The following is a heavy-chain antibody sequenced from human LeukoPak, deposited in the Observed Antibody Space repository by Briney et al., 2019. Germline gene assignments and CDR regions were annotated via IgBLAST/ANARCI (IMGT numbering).Heavy chain of an antibody. D-gene: IGHD6-13*01. Sequence: PGGSLRLSCAASGFTFSNAWMSWVRQAPWKGLEWVGRIRGKTDGGTTDYAAPVQGRFTISRDDSKNTLYLQMNSLKTEDTAVYYCILAAAGPAYWGQGTLVTVSS. V-gene: IGHV3-15*01. J-gene: IGHJ4*02. CDR2: IRGKTDGGTT. CDR3: ILAAAGPAY. CDR1: GFTFSNAW.